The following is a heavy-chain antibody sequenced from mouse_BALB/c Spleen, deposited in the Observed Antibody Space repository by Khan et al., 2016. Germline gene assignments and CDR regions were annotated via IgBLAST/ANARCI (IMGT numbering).Heavy chain of an antibody. CDR1: GYTFTNYG. CDR2: INTYTGQP. J-gene: IGHJ1*01. Sequence: QIQLVQSGPELKKPGETVKISCKASGYTFTNYGLNWMKQAPGKGFKWMGWINTYTGQPTYADDFKGRFAFSLETSASTAYWQINSLRSEDVATCFCARHSVYGYWDVWGAGTTVTVSS. CDR3: ARHSVYGYWDV. V-gene: IGHV9-1*02.